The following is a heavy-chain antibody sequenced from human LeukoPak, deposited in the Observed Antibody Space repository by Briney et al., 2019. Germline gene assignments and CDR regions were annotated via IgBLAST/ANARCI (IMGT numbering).Heavy chain of an antibody. V-gene: IGHV4-31*03. CDR3: ASLDIVATIDY. Sequence: SETLSLTCTVSGGSISSGGYYWSWIRPHPGKGLEWIGYIYYGGSTYYNPSLKSRVTIAVDTSKNQFSVKLSSVCAADRAVYYCASLDIVATIDYWGQGTLVSVSS. CDR1: GGSISSGGYY. CDR2: IYYGGST. J-gene: IGHJ4*02. D-gene: IGHD5-12*01.